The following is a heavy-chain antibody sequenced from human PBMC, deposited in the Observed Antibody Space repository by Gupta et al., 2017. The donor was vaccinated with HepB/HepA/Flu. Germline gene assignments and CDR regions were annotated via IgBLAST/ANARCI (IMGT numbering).Heavy chain of an antibody. CDR3: TRDGRGSCTNGVCYNPLNDN. J-gene: IGHJ4*02. CDR2: ISLSSKTI. Sequence: EVQLVESGGGLIQPGGSLRLSCAAAGFTFSRYAMNWVRQAPGKGLEWISYISLSSKTIVYADSVKGRFTVSRDNAKNSLYLEMNSLRDEDTAVYFCTRDGRGSCTNGVCYNPLNDNWGQGTLVAVS. CDR1: GFTFSRYA. V-gene: IGHV3-48*02. D-gene: IGHD2-8*01.